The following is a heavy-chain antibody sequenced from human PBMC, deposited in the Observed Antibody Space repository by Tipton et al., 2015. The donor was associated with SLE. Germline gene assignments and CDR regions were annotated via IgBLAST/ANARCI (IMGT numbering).Heavy chain of an antibody. CDR2: ISDGGDT. CDR3: GRLREELRWDSGDERPIAVDH. CDR1: DGSIRSNF. J-gene: IGHJ4*02. D-gene: IGHD5-12*01. V-gene: IGHV4-59*08. Sequence: TLSLTCSVSDGSIRSNFWIWIRQPPGKGLEWIGYISDGGDTNQNPSLKSRVTMSVDSAKNQFSLKVTSVTAADTAVYYCGRLREELRWDSGDERPIAVDHWGQGTLVTVSS.